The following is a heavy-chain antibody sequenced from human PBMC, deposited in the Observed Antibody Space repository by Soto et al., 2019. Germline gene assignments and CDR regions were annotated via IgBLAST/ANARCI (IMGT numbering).Heavy chain of an antibody. CDR3: ARDPSDFVWGSNNNWFDP. Sequence: ASVKVSCKASGHTFNNYGFSWVRHAPGQGLEWLGWISVYNGRTHYAQKVQGGVTMTTDTSTNTVYMELRSLTSDDTAVYYCARDPSDFVWGSNNNWFDPWGQGTPVTVSS. V-gene: IGHV1-18*01. J-gene: IGHJ5*02. CDR1: GHTFNNYG. D-gene: IGHD3-16*01. CDR2: ISVYNGRT.